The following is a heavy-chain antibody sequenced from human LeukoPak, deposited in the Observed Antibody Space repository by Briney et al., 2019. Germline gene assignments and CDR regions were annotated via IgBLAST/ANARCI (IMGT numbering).Heavy chain of an antibody. D-gene: IGHD2-2*01. CDR1: GGSISSSSYY. CDR3: ARHFYCSSTSCYHPDYYYYYGMDV. V-gene: IGHV4-39*01. J-gene: IGHJ6*02. CDR2: IYYSGST. Sequence: SETLSITCTVSGGSISSSSYYWGWIRQPPGKGLEWIGSIYYSGSTYYNPSLKSRVTISVDTSKNQFSLKLSSVTAADTAVYYCARHFYCSSTSCYHPDYYYYYGMDVWGQGTTVTVSS.